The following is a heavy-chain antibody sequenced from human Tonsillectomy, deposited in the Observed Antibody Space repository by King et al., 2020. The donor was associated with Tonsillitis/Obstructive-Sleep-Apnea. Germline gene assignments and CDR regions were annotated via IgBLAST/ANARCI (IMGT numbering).Heavy chain of an antibody. CDR1: GGTFSSYA. CDR2: IIPIFGTA. J-gene: IGHJ5*02. Sequence: QLVQSGAEVKKPGSSVKVSCKASGGTFSSYAISWVRQAPGQGLEWMGGIIPIFGTANYAQKFQGRVTITADESTSTAYMELSSLRSEDTAVYSCARDYSNLRQRSNWFDPWGQGTLVTVSS. CDR3: ARDYSNLRQRSNWFDP. D-gene: IGHD4-11*01. V-gene: IGHV1-69*12.